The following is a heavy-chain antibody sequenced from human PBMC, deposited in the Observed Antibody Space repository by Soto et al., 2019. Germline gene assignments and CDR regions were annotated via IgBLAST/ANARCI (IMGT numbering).Heavy chain of an antibody. CDR1: GGTFSSYA. V-gene: IGHV1-69*13. D-gene: IGHD3-16*01. CDR2: IIPIFGTA. CDR3: ARSVLGTYYFDY. J-gene: IGHJ4*02. Sequence: SVKVSCKASGGTFSSYAISWVRQAPGQGLEWMGGIIPIFGTANYAQKFQGRVTITADESTSTAYMELSSLRSEDTAVYYCARSVLGTYYFDYWGQGTLVTVSS.